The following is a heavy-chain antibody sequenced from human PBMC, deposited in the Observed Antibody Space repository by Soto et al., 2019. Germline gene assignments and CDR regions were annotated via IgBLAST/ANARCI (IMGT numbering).Heavy chain of an antibody. CDR3: ARVSYYDYVWGSYPQGYFDY. CDR1: GGTFSNSA. CDR2: IMPIFRTP. V-gene: IGHV1-69*13. J-gene: IGHJ4*02. D-gene: IGHD3-16*02. Sequence: GASVKVSCKASGGTFSNSAISWVRQAPGQGLEWMGGIMPIFRTPDYAQKFQGRVTITADESTTTAYMELRSLSSVTAADTAVYYCARVSYYDYVWGSYPQGYFDYWGQGTLVTVSS.